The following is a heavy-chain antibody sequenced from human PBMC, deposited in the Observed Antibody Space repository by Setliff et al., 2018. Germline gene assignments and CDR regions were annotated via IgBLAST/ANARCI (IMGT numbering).Heavy chain of an antibody. J-gene: IGHJ4*02. D-gene: IGHD6-13*01. CDR3: AKDARRSWYFFDY. CDR2: IYSSGNT. Sequence: SETLSLTCNVSGGSMRSHYWNWIRQPPGKGLEWIGDIYSSGNTNYNPSLKSRVTISVDTSKNQFSLNLTSVTAADTAVYYCAKDARRSWYFFDYWGQGALVTVSS. CDR1: GGSMRSHY. V-gene: IGHV4-4*08.